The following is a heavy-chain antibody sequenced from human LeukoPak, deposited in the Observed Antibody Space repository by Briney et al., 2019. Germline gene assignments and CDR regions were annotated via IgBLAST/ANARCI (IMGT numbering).Heavy chain of an antibody. Sequence: ASVKVSCKVSGYTLTELSMHWVRQAPGKGLEWMGGFDTEDGETIYAQKFQGRVTMTEDTSTDTAYMELSSLRSEDTAVYYCATATISPDYYYMDVWGKGTTVTVSS. D-gene: IGHD5-12*01. V-gene: IGHV1-24*01. CDR3: ATATISPDYYYMDV. CDR1: GYTLTELS. CDR2: FDTEDGET. J-gene: IGHJ6*03.